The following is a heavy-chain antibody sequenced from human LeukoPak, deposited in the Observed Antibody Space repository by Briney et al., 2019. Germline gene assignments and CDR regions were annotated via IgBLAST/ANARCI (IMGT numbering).Heavy chain of an antibody. D-gene: IGHD2-21*02. CDR3: ARVAGGDWYYFDF. V-gene: IGHV1-2*02. CDR2: INLNSRGT. J-gene: IGHJ4*02. Sequence: ASVKVSCKASGYTFTAYYMHWVRQAPGQGLEWMGWINLNSRGTNSAQKFQGRVTMTRDTSISAAYMELSRLGSDDTAVYYCARVAGGDWYYFDFWGQGTLGTVSS. CDR1: GYTFTAYY.